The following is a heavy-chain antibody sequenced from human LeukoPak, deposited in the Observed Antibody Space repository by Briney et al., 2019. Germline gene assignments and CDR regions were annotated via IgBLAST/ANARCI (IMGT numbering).Heavy chain of an antibody. CDR1: GGSISSSY. CDR3: AKRIAVAGAFDY. Sequence: SETLSLTCTVSGGSISSSYWSWIRQPPGKGLEWIGYTYYSGNTNYNPSLKSRVTISVDTSKNQFSLKLSSVTAADTAVYYCAKRIAVAGAFDYWGQGTLVTVSS. CDR2: TYYSGNT. J-gene: IGHJ4*02. V-gene: IGHV4-59*08. D-gene: IGHD6-19*01.